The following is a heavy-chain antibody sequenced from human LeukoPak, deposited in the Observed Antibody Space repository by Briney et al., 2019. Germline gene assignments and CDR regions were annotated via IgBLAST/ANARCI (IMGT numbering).Heavy chain of an antibody. D-gene: IGHD5-24*01. CDR3: ARQVLVQLIDY. J-gene: IGHJ4*02. Sequence: PSQTLSLTCTVSGGSISSGDYYWSWIRQPPGKGLEWIGSIYHSGSTYYNPSLKSRVTISVDTSKNQFSLKLSSVTAADTAVYYCARQVLVQLIDYWGQGTLVTVSS. CDR2: IYHSGST. V-gene: IGHV4-39*01. CDR1: GGSISSGDYY.